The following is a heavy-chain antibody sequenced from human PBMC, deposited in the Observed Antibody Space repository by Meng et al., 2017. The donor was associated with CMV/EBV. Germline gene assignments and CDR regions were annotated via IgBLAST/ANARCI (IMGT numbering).Heavy chain of an antibody. V-gene: IGHV3-23*01. CDR2: ISASGYYT. J-gene: IGHJ4*02. CDR1: GFSITAYA. CDR3: AKVPTRRYYFDS. D-gene: IGHD5-24*01. Sequence: LAWAASGFSITAYAVNWVRQAPGKGLEWVSVISASGYYTFYAESVKGRFTIGRDISKNTVYLQTSSLRAEDTAVYFCAKVPTRRYYFDSWGQGSLVT.